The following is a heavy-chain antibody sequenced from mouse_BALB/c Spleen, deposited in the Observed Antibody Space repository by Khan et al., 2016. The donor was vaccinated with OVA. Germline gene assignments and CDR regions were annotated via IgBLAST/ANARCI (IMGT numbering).Heavy chain of an antibody. Sequence: EVELVESGGGLVQPGGSRKLSCAASGFTFSSFGMHWVRQAPEKGLEWVAYINSGSSTIYYADPVKGQFTISRDNPKKTLFLQMTSLRSWDTAMYYCARGNWAYWGQGTTLTVSS. J-gene: IGHJ2*01. CDR2: INSGSSTI. D-gene: IGHD4-1*01. CDR3: ARGNWAY. CDR1: GFTFSSFG. V-gene: IGHV5-17*02.